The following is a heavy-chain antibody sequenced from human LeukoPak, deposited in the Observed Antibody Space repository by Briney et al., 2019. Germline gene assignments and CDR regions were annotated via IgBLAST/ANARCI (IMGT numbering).Heavy chain of an antibody. D-gene: IGHD3-10*01. CDR3: ARSGGITMVRGVSPPYYYMDV. J-gene: IGHJ6*03. Sequence: GGSLRLSCAASGFTFSSYSMNWVRQAPGKGLEWVSSISSSSSYIYHADSVKGRFTISRDNAKNSLYLQMNSLRAEDTAVYYCARSGGITMVRGVSPPYYYMDVWGKGTTVTVSS. CDR1: GFTFSSYS. CDR2: ISSSSSYI. V-gene: IGHV3-21*01.